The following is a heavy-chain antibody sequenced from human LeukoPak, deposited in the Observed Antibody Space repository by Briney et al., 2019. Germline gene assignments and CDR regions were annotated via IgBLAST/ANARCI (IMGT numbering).Heavy chain of an antibody. D-gene: IGHD6-19*01. CDR1: GGSISSGSYY. Sequence: PSQTLSLTCTVSGGSISSGSYYSSWIRQPAGKGLEWIGRIYTSGSTNYNPSLKSRVTISVDTSKNQFSLKLSSVTAADTAVYYCARDTGIAVAGSYWFDPWGQGTLVTVSS. CDR2: IYTSGST. V-gene: IGHV4-61*02. CDR3: ARDTGIAVAGSYWFDP. J-gene: IGHJ5*02.